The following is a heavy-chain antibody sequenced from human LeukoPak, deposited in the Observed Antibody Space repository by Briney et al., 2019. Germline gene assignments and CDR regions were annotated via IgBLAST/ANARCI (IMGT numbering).Heavy chain of an antibody. D-gene: IGHD4-17*01. Sequence: GGSLRLSCAASGFTFSSYSMNSVRQAPGKGLEWVSYISSSSSTIYYADSVKGRFTISRDNAKNSLYLQMNSLRAEDTAAYYCARDRDYGEGAFDIWGQGTMVTVSS. CDR3: ARDRDYGEGAFDI. J-gene: IGHJ3*02. CDR2: ISSSSSTI. V-gene: IGHV3-48*04. CDR1: GFTFSSYS.